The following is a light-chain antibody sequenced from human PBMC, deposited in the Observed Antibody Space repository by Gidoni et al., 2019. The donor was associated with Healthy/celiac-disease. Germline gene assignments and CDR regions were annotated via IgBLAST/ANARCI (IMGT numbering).Light chain of an antibody. Sequence: DIQMTQSPSSLSASVGDRVTITCRASQSISSYLNWYQQKPGKAPKLLIYAASSLQSGVPSSFSGSGSGTNFTLTISSLQPEDFATYYCQQNYSTPWTFGQGTKVEIK. CDR3: QQNYSTPWT. CDR1: QSISSY. V-gene: IGKV1-39*01. CDR2: AAS. J-gene: IGKJ1*01.